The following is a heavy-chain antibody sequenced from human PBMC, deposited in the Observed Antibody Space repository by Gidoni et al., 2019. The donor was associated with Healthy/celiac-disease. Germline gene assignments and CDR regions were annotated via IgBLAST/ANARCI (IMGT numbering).Heavy chain of an antibody. CDR3: AHSDIVVVVAATPYYYGMDV. V-gene: IGHV1-69*01. CDR1: GGTFSSYA. J-gene: IGHJ6*02. CDR2: IIPIFGTA. Sequence: QVQLVQSGAEVKKPGSSVKVSCKASGGTFSSYAISWVRQAPGQGLEWMGGIIPIFGTANYAQKFQGRVTITADESTSTAYMELSSLRSEDTAVYYCAHSDIVVVVAATPYYYGMDVWGQGTTVTVSS. D-gene: IGHD2-15*01.